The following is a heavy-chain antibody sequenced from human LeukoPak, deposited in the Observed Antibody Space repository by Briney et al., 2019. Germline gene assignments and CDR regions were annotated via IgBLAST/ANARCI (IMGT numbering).Heavy chain of an antibody. D-gene: IGHD6-13*01. CDR2: IKQDGSEK. CDR3: ARERVGSSWTNYYYGMDV. Sequence: GGSLRLSCAASGFTFSSYWMSWVRQAPGKGLEWVANIKQDGSEKYYADSVKGRFTISRDNSKNTLYLQMNSLRAEDTAVYYCARERVGSSWTNYYYGMDVWGQGTTVTVSS. V-gene: IGHV3-7*01. CDR1: GFTFSSYW. J-gene: IGHJ6*02.